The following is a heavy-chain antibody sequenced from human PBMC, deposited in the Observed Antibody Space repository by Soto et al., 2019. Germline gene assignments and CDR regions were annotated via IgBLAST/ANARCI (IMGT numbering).Heavy chain of an antibody. Sequence: ASVKVSCKASGYIFTNYGISWVRQAPGQEPEWMGWISVHNGNTNYAQKFQGRVTMSTDTSTSTAYLELRSLRADDSAVYYCARDWCSSTTCYTTGRWFDPWGQGTLVTVSS. CDR2: ISVHNGNT. D-gene: IGHD2-2*02. CDR1: GYIFTNYG. CDR3: ARDWCSSTTCYTTGRWFDP. J-gene: IGHJ5*02. V-gene: IGHV1-18*01.